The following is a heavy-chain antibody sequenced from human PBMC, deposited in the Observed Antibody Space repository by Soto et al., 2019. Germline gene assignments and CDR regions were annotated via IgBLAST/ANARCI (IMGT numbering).Heavy chain of an antibody. CDR3: ARVTMVRGVIITWVWFDP. V-gene: IGHV1-8*01. D-gene: IGHD3-10*01. CDR1: GYTFTSYD. J-gene: IGHJ5*02. Sequence: ASVKVSCKASGYTFTSYDINWVRQATGQGLEWMGWMNPNSGNTGYAQKFQGRVTMTRNTSISTAYMELSSLRSEDTAVYYCARVTMVRGVIITWVWFDPWGQGTLVTVSS. CDR2: MNPNSGNT.